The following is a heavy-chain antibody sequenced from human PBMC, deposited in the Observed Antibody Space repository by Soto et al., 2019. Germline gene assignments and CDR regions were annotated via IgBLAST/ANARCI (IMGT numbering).Heavy chain of an antibody. J-gene: IGHJ6*02. D-gene: IGHD3-22*01. Sequence: EVQLVESGGGLVKPGGSLRLSCAASGFTFSTYSMNWVRQAPGKGLEWVSSISSSSSYIYYADSVKGRFTISRDNAKNSLYLQMNSLRAEDTAVYYCARYDSSGYYWPYYYNGMDVWGQGTTVTVSS. CDR2: ISSSSSYI. V-gene: IGHV3-21*01. CDR1: GFTFSTYS. CDR3: ARYDSSGYYWPYYYNGMDV.